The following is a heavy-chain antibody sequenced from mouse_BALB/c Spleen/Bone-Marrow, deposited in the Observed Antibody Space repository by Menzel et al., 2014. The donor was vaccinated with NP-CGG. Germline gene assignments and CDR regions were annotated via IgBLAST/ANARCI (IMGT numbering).Heavy chain of an antibody. Sequence: EVHLVESGPGLVKPSQSLSLTCTVTGYSITSDYAWNWIRQFPGNKLEWMGYISYSGRTSYNPSLKSRISITRDTSKNQFFLQLNSVTTEDTATYYCARWGRYLNFDYWGQGTTLTVSS. CDR3: ARWGRYLNFDY. V-gene: IGHV3-2*02. J-gene: IGHJ2*01. CDR2: ISYSGRT. CDR1: GYSITSDYA. D-gene: IGHD2-14*01.